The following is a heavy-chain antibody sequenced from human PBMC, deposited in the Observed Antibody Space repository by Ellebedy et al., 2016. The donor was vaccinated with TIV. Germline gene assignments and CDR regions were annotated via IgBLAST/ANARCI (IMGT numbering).Heavy chain of an antibody. D-gene: IGHD1-26*01. CDR3: ARDGSDGDYPSPRHAFNM. Sequence: GESLKISCAASGFTFRSYWMSWVRQAPGKGLEWVSNINQDGSDKYYVDSVEGRFSISRDNAKNSLYLQMNSLRGEDTALYFCARDGSDGDYPSPRHAFNMWGQGTMVTVSS. CDR2: INQDGSDK. V-gene: IGHV3-7*01. J-gene: IGHJ3*02. CDR1: GFTFRSYW.